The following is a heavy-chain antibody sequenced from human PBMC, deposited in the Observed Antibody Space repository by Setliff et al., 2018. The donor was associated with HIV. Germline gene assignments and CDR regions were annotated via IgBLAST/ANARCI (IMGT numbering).Heavy chain of an antibody. V-gene: IGHV1-18*01. CDR3: ARDSGDDYSDYYYGMDV. Sequence: GASVKVSCKASGYTFTSYGISWVRQAPGQGLEWMGWISAYNGNTNYAQKLQGRVTMTTDTSTSTAYMELSSLRSEDTALYYCARDSGDDYSDYYYGMDVWGQGTTVTVSS. CDR2: ISAYNGNT. CDR1: GYTFTSYG. D-gene: IGHD4-4*01. J-gene: IGHJ6*02.